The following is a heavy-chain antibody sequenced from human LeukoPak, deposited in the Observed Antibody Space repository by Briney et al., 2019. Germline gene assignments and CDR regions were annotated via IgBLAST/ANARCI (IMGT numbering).Heavy chain of an antibody. V-gene: IGHV4-30-2*01. CDR1: GGSISSGGYY. CDR2: IYHSGST. CDR3: AGLGSSWAFRFDP. J-gene: IGHJ5*02. D-gene: IGHD2-2*01. Sequence: SETLSLTCTVSGGSISSGGYYWSWIRQPPGKGLEWIGYIYHSGSTYYNPSLKSRVTISVDRSKNQFSLKLSSVTAADTAVYYCAGLGSSWAFRFDPWGQGTLVTVSS.